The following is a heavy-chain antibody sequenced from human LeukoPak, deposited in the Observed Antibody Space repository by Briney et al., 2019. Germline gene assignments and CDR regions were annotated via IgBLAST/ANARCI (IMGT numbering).Heavy chain of an antibody. CDR1: GYTFTGYY. Sequence: ASVKVSCKASGYTFTGYYMHWVRQTPGQGLEWMGRINPNSGGTNYAQKFQGRVTMTRDTSISTAYMELSRLRSDDTAVYYGARDRRGPAVAGPDYWGQGTLVTVSS. J-gene: IGHJ4*02. V-gene: IGHV1-2*06. CDR3: ARDRRGPAVAGPDY. D-gene: IGHD6-19*01. CDR2: INPNSGGT.